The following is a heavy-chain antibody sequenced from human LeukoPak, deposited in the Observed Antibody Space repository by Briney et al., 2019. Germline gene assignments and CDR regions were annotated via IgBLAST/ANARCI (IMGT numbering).Heavy chain of an antibody. D-gene: IGHD2-21*02. CDR3: ARELAYCGGDCSY. CDR1: GYTFTGYY. Sequence: ASVKVSCKASGYTFTGYYMHWVRQAPGQGLEWMGWINPNSGGTNYAQKFQGRVTMTRDTSISTAYMELSRLRSDDTAVYYCARELAYCGGDCSYWGQGTLVTVSS. J-gene: IGHJ4*02. CDR2: INPNSGGT. V-gene: IGHV1-2*02.